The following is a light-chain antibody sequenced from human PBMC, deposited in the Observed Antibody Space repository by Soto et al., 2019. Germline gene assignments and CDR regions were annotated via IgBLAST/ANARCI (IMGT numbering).Light chain of an antibody. J-gene: IGKJ5*01. Sequence: DIQLTQSPSSVSASLSDSVSIXVRASQGLKFLAWYQQKPGKAPRLLIYEATNLQSGVPPRFSGSGSGTDFTLTISSLQPEDFATYFCQQANSFPITFGQGTRLETK. V-gene: IGKV1-12*01. CDR3: QQANSFPIT. CDR1: QGLKF. CDR2: EAT.